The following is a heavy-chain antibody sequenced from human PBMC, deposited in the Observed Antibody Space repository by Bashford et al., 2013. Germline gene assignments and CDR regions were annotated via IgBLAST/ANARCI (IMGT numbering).Heavy chain of an antibody. CDR2: INYNGVST. D-gene: IGHD6-13*01. J-gene: IGHJ4*02. V-gene: IGHV3-64D*06. Sequence: VRQAPGKGLEYVSTINYNGVSTYYADSVKGRFTISRDTSKNTLYLQMSSLRAEDTAVYYCARDEMTKIAADWGQGALVTVSS. CDR3: ARDEMTKIAAD.